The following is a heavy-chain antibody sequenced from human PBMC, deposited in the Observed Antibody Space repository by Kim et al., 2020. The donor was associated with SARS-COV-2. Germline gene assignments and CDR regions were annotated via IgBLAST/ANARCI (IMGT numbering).Heavy chain of an antibody. J-gene: IGHJ3*02. Sequence: PSLKSRVTISVDTSKNQFSLKLSSVTAADTAVYYCAREGGSYYLRAFDIWGQGTMVTVSS. D-gene: IGHD1-26*01. CDR3: AREGGSYYLRAFDI. V-gene: IGHV4-59*01.